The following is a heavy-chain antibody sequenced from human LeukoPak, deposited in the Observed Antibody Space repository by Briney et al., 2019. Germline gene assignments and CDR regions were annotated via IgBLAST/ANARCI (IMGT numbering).Heavy chain of an antibody. V-gene: IGHV1-46*03. Sequence: ASVKVSCKASGYTFTSYYMHWVRQAPGQGLEWMGIINPSGGSTSYAQKFQGRVTMTRDTSTSTVYMELSSLRSEDTAVYYWARDQSKGPMGDGWGKGTTVTVSS. D-gene: IGHD3-10*01. CDR1: GYTFTSYY. J-gene: IGHJ6*04. CDR3: ARDQSKGPMGDG. CDR2: INPSGGST.